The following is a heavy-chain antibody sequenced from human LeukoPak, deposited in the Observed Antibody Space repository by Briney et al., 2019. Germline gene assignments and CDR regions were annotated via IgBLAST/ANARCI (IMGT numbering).Heavy chain of an antibody. D-gene: IGHD6-6*01. Sequence: GGSLRLSCAASGFTFSSFTMNWVRQAPGKGLEWVSSISSSSSYIYSADSAKGRFTISRDNARNSLYLRMNSLRAEDTAVYYCARDPGAYSSSPIAYWGQGTLVTVSS. CDR3: ARDPGAYSSSPIAY. V-gene: IGHV3-21*01. CDR1: GFTFSSFT. CDR2: ISSSSSYI. J-gene: IGHJ4*02.